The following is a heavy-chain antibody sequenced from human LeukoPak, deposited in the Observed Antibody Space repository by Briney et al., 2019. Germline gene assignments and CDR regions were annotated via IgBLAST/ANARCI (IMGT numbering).Heavy chain of an antibody. D-gene: IGHD3-10*01. J-gene: IGHJ4*02. V-gene: IGHV3-30*18. CDR2: ISSDESEE. CDR3: AKSESGSACHAQDY. Sequence: GGSLRLSCAASGFTFSAFGMNWVRQAPGKGLEWVAVISSDESEEYYGDSVKGRFTISRDNSKNTLYLQMSDMRNEDTAVYYCAKSESGSACHAQDYWGQGTLVTVSS. CDR1: GFTFSAFG.